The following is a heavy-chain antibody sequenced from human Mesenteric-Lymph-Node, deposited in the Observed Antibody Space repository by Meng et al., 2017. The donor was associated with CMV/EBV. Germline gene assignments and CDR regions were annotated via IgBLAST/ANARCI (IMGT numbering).Heavy chain of an antibody. CDR2: IYYTGRT. D-gene: IGHD2-2*01. J-gene: IGHJ6*02. CDR1: GASVSSESYY. Sequence: SETLSLTCTVSGASVSSESYYWSCIRQPPGKGLEWVGFIYYTGRTTFNPSLTSRVTISMDTSKNQFSLKLNSVTAADTAVYYCARGFIVLIPADLDYGMDVWGQGTTVTVSS. CDR3: ARGFIVLIPADLDYGMDV. V-gene: IGHV4-61*01.